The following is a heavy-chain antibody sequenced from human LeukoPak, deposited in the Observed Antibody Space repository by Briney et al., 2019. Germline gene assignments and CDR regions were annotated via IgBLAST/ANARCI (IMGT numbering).Heavy chain of an antibody. Sequence: PSETLSLTCTVSGGSISSYYWSWIRQPPGKGLEWIGYIYYSGSTNYNPSLKSRVTISVDTSKNQFSPRLSSVTAADTAVYYCARGGWGGSRQGAFDIWGQGTMVTVSS. CDR3: ARGGWGGSRQGAFDI. D-gene: IGHD1-26*01. J-gene: IGHJ3*02. CDR2: IYYSGST. CDR1: GGSISSYY. V-gene: IGHV4-59*01.